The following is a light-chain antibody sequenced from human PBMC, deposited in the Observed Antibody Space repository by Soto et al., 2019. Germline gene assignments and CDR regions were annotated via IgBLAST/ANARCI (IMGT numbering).Light chain of an antibody. Sequence: DIQMTQSPSTLSGSVGDRVTITCRASQMIYTWLAWYQQKPGKAPKLLIYEASSLDVGVPSRFSGSGSGTEFTLTISSLQPDDFATYYCQQYNTFWTFGQGTKV. V-gene: IGKV1-5*03. CDR3: QQYNTFWT. CDR1: QMIYTW. J-gene: IGKJ1*01. CDR2: EAS.